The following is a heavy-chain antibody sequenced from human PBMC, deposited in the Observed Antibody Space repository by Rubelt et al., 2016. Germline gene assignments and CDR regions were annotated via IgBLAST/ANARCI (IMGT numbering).Heavy chain of an antibody. V-gene: IGHV3-23*01. J-gene: IGHJ4*02. CDR3: AKETEMIVLSASLVY. Sequence: EVQLLESGGGLVQPGGSLRLSCRASGFTFSSYAMNSVRQAPGKGLEWVSHISGSGGSTNHPGSVKGRFAISRHNSKNARYLQRNSLRSEDTAVYYCAKETEMIVLSASLVYWGQGTLVTVSS. CDR2: ISGSGGST. D-gene: IGHD3-22*01. CDR1: GFTFSSYA.